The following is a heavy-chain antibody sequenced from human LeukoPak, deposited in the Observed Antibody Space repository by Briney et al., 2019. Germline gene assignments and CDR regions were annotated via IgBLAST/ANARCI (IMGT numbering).Heavy chain of an antibody. J-gene: IGHJ5*02. CDR1: GYTFTSYD. D-gene: IGHD6-19*01. Sequence: ASVKVSCKASGYTFTSYDINWVRQATGQGLDWMGWMNPNRGKTGFAQKFQGRVTMTRNTSISTVYMELSSLRSEDRAVYYCATEGSGWYHREDWFDPWGQGTLVTVSS. CDR2: MNPNRGKT. V-gene: IGHV1-8*01. CDR3: ATEGSGWYHREDWFDP.